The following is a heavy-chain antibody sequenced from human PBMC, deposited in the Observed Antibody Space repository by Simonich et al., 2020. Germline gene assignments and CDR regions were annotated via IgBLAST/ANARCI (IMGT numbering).Heavy chain of an antibody. V-gene: IGHV1-18*01. CDR3: ARSTTGTTAFDI. CDR2: ISAYNGNT. CDR1: GYTFTSYG. Sequence: QVQLVQSGAEGKKPGASVKVSFKASGYTFTSYGLSWVRPAPGQGLEWMGWISAYNGNTNYAQKLQGRVTMTTDTSTSTDYMELRSLRADDTAGYYCARSTTGTTAFDIWGQGTMVTVSS. D-gene: IGHD1-1*01. J-gene: IGHJ3*02.